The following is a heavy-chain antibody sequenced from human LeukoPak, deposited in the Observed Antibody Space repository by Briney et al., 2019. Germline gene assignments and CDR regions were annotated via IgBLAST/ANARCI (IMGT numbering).Heavy chain of an antibody. Sequence: PGGSLRLSCAASAFTFSNYAMTWVRQGPGKGLEWVSGVSGSGVSTYYADSVKGRFTISRDNSKNTLYLQMNSLRAEDTAVYYRAKSMGELSPDDAFDIWGQGTMVTVSS. J-gene: IGHJ3*02. CDR1: AFTFSNYA. V-gene: IGHV3-23*01. CDR2: VSGSGVST. D-gene: IGHD3-16*01. CDR3: AKSMGELSPDDAFDI.